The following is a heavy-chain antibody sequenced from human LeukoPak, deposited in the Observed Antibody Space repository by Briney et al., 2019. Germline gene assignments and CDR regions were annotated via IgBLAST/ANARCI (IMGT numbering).Heavy chain of an antibody. CDR3: AKGGGYEAQYYYYYLDV. Sequence: GRSLRLSCAASGFTFSSYGMYWVRQAPGKGLEWVAFIRDDGSNKYYADSVKGRFTVSRDNSKNTLYLQMKSLRAEDTAVYYCAKGGGYEAQYYYYYLDVWGKGTTVTISS. D-gene: IGHD5-12*01. CDR2: IRDDGSNK. CDR1: GFTFSSYG. V-gene: IGHV3-30*02. J-gene: IGHJ6*03.